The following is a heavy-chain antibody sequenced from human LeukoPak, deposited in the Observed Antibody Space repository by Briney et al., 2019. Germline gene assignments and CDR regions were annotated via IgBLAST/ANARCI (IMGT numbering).Heavy chain of an antibody. CDR3: AGHTDYGDPPFEFDP. J-gene: IGHJ5*02. CDR1: GGSISSYY. D-gene: IGHD4-17*01. V-gene: IGHV4-59*08. Sequence: SSETLSLTCTVSGGSISSYYWSWIRQPPGKGLEWFGYIYYSGSTNYNPSLKSRVTISVDTSKNQFSLKLSSVTAADTAVYYCAGHTDYGDPPFEFDPWGQGTLVTVSS. CDR2: IYYSGST.